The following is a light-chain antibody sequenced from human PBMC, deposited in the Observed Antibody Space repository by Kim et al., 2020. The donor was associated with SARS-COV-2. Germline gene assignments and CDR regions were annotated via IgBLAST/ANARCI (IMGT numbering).Light chain of an antibody. Sequence: DIQMTQSPSSLSASVGDRVTITCRASQDIRNHLAWLQQKPGKAPKSLIYAVSTLQTGVPSKFSGSGSGTDFTLTISSLQPEDFATYYCQQYNDYPLTFGGGTKVDIK. CDR2: AVS. V-gene: IGKV1-16*02. CDR1: QDIRNH. CDR3: QQYNDYPLT. J-gene: IGKJ4*01.